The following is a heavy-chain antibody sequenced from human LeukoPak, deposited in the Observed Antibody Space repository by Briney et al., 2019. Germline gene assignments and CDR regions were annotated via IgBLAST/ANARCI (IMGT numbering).Heavy chain of an antibody. Sequence: PSVKVSCKASGYTFTGYYMFWVRQAPGQGLEWMGRINPNTGVTNYAQKFRGRVTMTRDTSVSTAYMELSSLRSDDTATYFCTAAYCDVDCYPWNYYAMDVWGQGTTVTVSS. J-gene: IGHJ6*01. D-gene: IGHD2-21*02. CDR1: GYTFTGYY. V-gene: IGHV1-2*06. CDR3: TAAYCDVDCYPWNYYAMDV. CDR2: INPNTGVT.